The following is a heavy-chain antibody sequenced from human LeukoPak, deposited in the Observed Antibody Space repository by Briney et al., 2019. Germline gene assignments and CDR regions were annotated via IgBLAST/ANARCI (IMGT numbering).Heavy chain of an antibody. CDR3: AKDLGIVVVPQTPDI. D-gene: IGHD2-2*01. V-gene: IGHV3-74*01. CDR1: RFTFSTYW. J-gene: IGHJ3*02. CDR2: INSDGNTT. Sequence: GGSLRLSCAPSRFTFSTYWMHWVRQAPGKGLVWVSRINSDGNTTPQADSVKGRFSISRDNAESTLDLQMNSLRAEDTAVYFCAKDLGIVVVPQTPDIWGQGTMVTVSS.